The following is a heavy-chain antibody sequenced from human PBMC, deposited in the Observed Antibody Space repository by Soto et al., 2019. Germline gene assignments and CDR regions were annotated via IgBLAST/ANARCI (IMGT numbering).Heavy chain of an antibody. Sequence: EVQLLESGGGLVQPGGSLRLSCAASGFTFSSYAMSWVRQAPGKGLEWVSAISGSGGSTYYADSVKGRFTISRDNSKNTLYVQMNSLRAEDTAVYYCAKGHSGSYRLFAYWGQGTLVTVSS. J-gene: IGHJ4*02. CDR2: ISGSGGST. CDR3: AKGHSGSYRLFAY. CDR1: GFTFSSYA. V-gene: IGHV3-23*01. D-gene: IGHD1-26*01.